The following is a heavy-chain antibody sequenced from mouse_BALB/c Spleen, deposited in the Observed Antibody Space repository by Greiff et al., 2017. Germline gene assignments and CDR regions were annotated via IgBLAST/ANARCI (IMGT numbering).Heavy chain of an antibody. Sequence: EVQLVESGGGLVKPGGSLKLSCAASGFAFSSYDMSWVRQTPEKRLEWVAYISSGGGSTYYPDTVKGRFTISRDNAKNTLYLQMSSLKSEDTAMYYCAREGEGGYFDYWGQGTTLTVSS. V-gene: IGHV5-12-1*01. CDR2: ISSGGGST. CDR3: AREGEGGYFDY. CDR1: GFAFSSYD. J-gene: IGHJ2*01.